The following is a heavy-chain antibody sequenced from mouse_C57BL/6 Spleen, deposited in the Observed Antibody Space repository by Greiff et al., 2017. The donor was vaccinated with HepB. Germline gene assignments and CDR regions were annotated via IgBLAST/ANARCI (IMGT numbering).Heavy chain of an antibody. V-gene: IGHV1-53*01. CDR2: INPSNGGT. J-gene: IGHJ4*01. D-gene: IGHD2-5*01. CDR1: GYTFTSYW. Sequence: QVQLQQPGTELVKPGASVKLSCKASGYTFTSYWMHWVKQRPGQGLEWIGNINPSNGGTNYNEKFKSKATLTVDKSSSTAYMQLSSLTSEDSAVYYCAREGDSNYGLPYAMDYWGQGTSVTVSS. CDR3: AREGDSNYGLPYAMDY.